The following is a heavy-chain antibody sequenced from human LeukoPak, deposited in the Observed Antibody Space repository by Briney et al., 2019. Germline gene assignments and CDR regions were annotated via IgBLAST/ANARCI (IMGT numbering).Heavy chain of an antibody. Sequence: GASVKVSCKASGYTFTNHYIHWVRQAPGQGLEWMGMINSGGGGTGYAQKFQGRVTLTRDTSTSTVYMELSSLRSEDTAVYYRARDRRISTAGFTFDHWGQGTLVTVSS. J-gene: IGHJ4*02. CDR3: ARDRRISTAGFTFDH. D-gene: IGHD6-13*01. V-gene: IGHV1-46*01. CDR1: GYTFTNHY. CDR2: INSGGGGT.